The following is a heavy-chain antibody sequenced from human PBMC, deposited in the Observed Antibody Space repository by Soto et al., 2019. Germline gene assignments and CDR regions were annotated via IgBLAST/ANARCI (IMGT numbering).Heavy chain of an antibody. J-gene: IGHJ3*02. D-gene: IGHD6-6*01. CDR3: ARGIAARRVFPFDI. CDR2: IYWSGDE. Sequence: SGPTLVNPTQTLTLTWSFSGFSLSTRGVGVGWIRQPPGKALEWLAHIYWSGDEHYRPSLKSRLSIATDTSRNQVVLTMNNMDPVDTATYYCARGIAARRVFPFDIWGQGKMLTVSS. CDR1: GFSLSTRGVG. V-gene: IGHV2-5*01.